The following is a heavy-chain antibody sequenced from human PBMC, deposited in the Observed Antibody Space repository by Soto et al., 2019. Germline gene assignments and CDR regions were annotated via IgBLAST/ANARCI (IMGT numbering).Heavy chain of an antibody. CDR1: GGSISSSNW. V-gene: IGHV4-4*02. CDR2: IYLGGST. Sequence: SETLSLTCVISGGSISSSNWWSWIRQPPGKGLEWIGEIYLGGSTNYNPSLKSRVTILIDKSDNQFSLKLTSVVFGDTAWNYCTRGLIGDNFDDWGRGTLVTVAS. CDR3: TRGLIGDNFDD. J-gene: IGHJ4*02. D-gene: IGHD3-22*01.